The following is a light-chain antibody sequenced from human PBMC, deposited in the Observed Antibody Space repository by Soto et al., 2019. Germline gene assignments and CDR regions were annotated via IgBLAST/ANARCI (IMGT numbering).Light chain of an antibody. Sequence: QSVLTQPPSVSGAPGQRVTISCTGSSSNIGANYDVHWYQHLPGTAPKLLIPGDSNRPSGVPDRFSGSKSGTSASLGITGLQAEDEADYYCQSYDSSLRGWVFGGGTKLTVL. J-gene: IGLJ3*02. CDR1: SSNIGANYD. V-gene: IGLV1-40*01. CDR2: GDS. CDR3: QSYDSSLRGWV.